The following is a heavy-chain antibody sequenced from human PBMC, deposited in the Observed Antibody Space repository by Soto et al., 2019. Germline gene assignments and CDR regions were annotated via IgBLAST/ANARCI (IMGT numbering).Heavy chain of an antibody. D-gene: IGHD3-10*01. Sequence: GPTLVNPTQTLTLTCTFSGFSLNTSGVGVGWIRQPPGKALEWLALIYWDDDKRYSPSLKSRLTITKDTSKNQVVLTMTNMDPVDTATYYCAHSRRITMVRGVTPNGMDVWGQGTTVTVSS. J-gene: IGHJ6*02. CDR1: GFSLNTSGVG. CDR3: AHSRRITMVRGVTPNGMDV. CDR2: IYWDDDK. V-gene: IGHV2-5*02.